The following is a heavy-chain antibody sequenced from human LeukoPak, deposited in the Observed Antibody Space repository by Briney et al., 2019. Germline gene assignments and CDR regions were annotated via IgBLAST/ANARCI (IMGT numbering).Heavy chain of an antibody. D-gene: IGHD3-16*01. CDR1: GYIFTNYW. Sequence: GESLKISCKGSGYIFTNYWIGWVRQMPGKGLEWMGIIYPGDSDTRYSPSLQGQVTISADKSISTAYLQWSSLKASDTAMYYCARPGQLGEYTPYYFDYWGQGVLVTVSS. V-gene: IGHV5-51*01. J-gene: IGHJ4*02. CDR3: ARPGQLGEYTPYYFDY. CDR2: IYPGDSDT.